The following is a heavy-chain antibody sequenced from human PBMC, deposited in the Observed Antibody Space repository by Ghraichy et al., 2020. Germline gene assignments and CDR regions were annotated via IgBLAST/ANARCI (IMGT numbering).Heavy chain of an antibody. J-gene: IGHJ4*02. CDR1: GYTFTNYA. V-gene: IGHV1-3*01. CDR2: ISAANGNT. CDR3: AGNPRAGVGALNPPFDY. D-gene: IGHD1-26*01. Sequence: ASVKVSCKASGYTFTNYALHWVRQAPGQRLEWMGWISAANGNTKYSQKFQGRVTITRDTSASTAYMELSSLRSEDTAVYYCAGNPRAGVGALNPPFDYWGQGTLVTVSS.